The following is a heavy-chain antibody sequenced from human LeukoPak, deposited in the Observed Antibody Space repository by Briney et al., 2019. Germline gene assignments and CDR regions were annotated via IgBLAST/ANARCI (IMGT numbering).Heavy chain of an antibody. J-gene: IGHJ6*03. CDR1: GFTFSSYA. CDR3: AKGTGLYYYYNMDV. V-gene: IGHV3-23*01. CDR2: ISGSGGST. Sequence: PGGSLRLSCAASGFTFSSYAMSWVRQAPGKGLEWVSAISGSGGSTYYADSVKGWFTISRDKSKNTLYLQMNSLRAEDTAVYYCAKGTGLYYYYNMDVWGKGTTVTVSS.